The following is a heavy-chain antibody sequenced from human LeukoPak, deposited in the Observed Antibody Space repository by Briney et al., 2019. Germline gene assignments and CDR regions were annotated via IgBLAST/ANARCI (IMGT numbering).Heavy chain of an antibody. D-gene: IGHD3-9*01. Sequence: GGSLKLSCAASGFTFSGSAMHWVRQASGKGLEWVGRIRSKANSYAPAYAASVKGRFTISRDDSKNTAYLQMNSLKTEDTAVYYCTSRYYDILTGYFLFDYWGQGTLATVSS. CDR3: TSRYYDILTGYFLFDY. J-gene: IGHJ4*02. V-gene: IGHV3-73*01. CDR2: IRSKANSYAP. CDR1: GFTFSGSA.